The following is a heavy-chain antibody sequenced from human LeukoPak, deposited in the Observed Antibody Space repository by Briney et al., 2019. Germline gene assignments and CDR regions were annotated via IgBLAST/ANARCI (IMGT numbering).Heavy chain of an antibody. J-gene: IGHJ4*02. CDR3: ARARTYTIFGVVIYYFDY. V-gene: IGHV4-39*07. Sequence: SETLSLTCTVSGGSISSSSYYWGWIRQPPGKGLEWIGSIYYSGSTYYNPSLKSRVTISVDTSKNQFSLKLSSVTAADTAVYYCARARTYTIFGVVIYYFDYWGQGTLVTVSS. CDR2: IYYSGST. D-gene: IGHD3-3*01. CDR1: GGSISSSSYY.